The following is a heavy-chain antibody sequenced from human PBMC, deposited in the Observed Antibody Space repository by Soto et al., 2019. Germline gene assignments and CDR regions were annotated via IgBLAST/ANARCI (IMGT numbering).Heavy chain of an antibody. Sequence: LRVSCAASGFTFSSYWMHWVRQVPGKGLLWVSRIDEYGSTINYADSVKGRFTISRDNARNTLYLEMNSLRAEDTALYYCTRDIGGKGAYWGPGTLVTVSS. J-gene: IGHJ4*02. CDR2: IDEYGSTI. CDR1: GFTFSSYW. V-gene: IGHV3-74*01. CDR3: TRDIGGKGAY. D-gene: IGHD3-10*01.